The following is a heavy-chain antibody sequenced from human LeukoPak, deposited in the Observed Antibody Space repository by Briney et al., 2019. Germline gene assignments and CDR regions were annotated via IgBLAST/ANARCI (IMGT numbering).Heavy chain of an antibody. CDR3: ARAGTRRCSSTSCYAGRGY. J-gene: IGHJ4*02. CDR1: GFTFSSYW. V-gene: IGHV3-21*01. CDR2: ISSSSSYI. D-gene: IGHD2-2*01. Sequence: GGSLRLSCAASGFTFSSYWMSWVRQAPGKGLEWVSSISSSSSYIYYADSVKGRFTISRDNAKNSLYLQMNSLRAEDTAVYYCARAGTRRCSSTSCYAGRGYWGQGTLVTVSS.